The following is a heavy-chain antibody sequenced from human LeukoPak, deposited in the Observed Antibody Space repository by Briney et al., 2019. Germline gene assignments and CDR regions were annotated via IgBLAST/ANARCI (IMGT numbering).Heavy chain of an antibody. D-gene: IGHD6-13*01. J-gene: IGHJ5*02. CDR3: ARDEDQQLVYPWFDP. CDR1: GFTFSTYA. CDR2: ISSNGGST. V-gene: IGHV3-64*01. Sequence: PGGSLRLSCAASGFTFSTYAMHWVRQAPGKGLEYVSTISSNGGSTYYANSVKGRFTISRDNAKNSLYLQMNSLRAEDTAVYYCARDEDQQLVYPWFDPWGQGTLVTVSS.